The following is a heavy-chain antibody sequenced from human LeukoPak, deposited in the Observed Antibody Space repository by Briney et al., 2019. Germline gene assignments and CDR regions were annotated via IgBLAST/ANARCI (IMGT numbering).Heavy chain of an antibody. D-gene: IGHD4-17*01. V-gene: IGHV1-46*01. CDR3: AIEKYGDYDFDY. J-gene: IGHJ4*02. Sequence: GASVKVSCKASGYTFTSYYMHWVRQAPGQGLEWMGIINPSGGSTSYAQKFQGRVTMSRDTSTSTVYMELSSLRSEDTAVYYCAIEKYGDYDFDYWGQGTLVTVSS. CDR1: GYTFTSYY. CDR2: INPSGGST.